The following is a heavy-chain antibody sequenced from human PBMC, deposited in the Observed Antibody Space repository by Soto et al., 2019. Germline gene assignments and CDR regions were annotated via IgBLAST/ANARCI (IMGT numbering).Heavy chain of an antibody. CDR3: ARTPNVDYYQY. V-gene: IGHV4-38-2*01. D-gene: IGHD2-8*01. J-gene: IGHJ4*02. Sequence: SETLSLTCAVSGDSISRGCHWAWIQQPPTRGLEWFASIYHTGTTYYTPSLTSRVTISVDTSQKQLSLKLRSVTAADTAVYYCARTPNVDYYQYCGQGTLVTVSS. CDR1: GDSISRGCH. CDR2: IYHTGTT.